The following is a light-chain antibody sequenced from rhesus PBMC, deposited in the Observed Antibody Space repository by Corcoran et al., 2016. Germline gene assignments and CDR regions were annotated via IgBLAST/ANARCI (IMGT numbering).Light chain of an antibody. CDR2: AAS. Sequence: DIQMTQSPSALSASVGDRVTISCRASQNIYSNLAWYQQKPGKAPKLLIYAASSLQTGIPSRFSGSGSGTAFTLPLSSLLPDDSAAYYCQHYYDHPPTFGQGTKVEIK. CDR3: QHYYDHPPT. CDR1: QNIYSN. V-gene: IGKV1-44*03. J-gene: IGKJ1*01.